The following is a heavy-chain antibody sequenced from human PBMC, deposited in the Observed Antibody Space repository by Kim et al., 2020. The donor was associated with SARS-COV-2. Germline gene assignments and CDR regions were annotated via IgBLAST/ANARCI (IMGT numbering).Heavy chain of an antibody. CDR1: GFTFSSYA. D-gene: IGHD3-10*01. CDR2: ISGSGGST. Sequence: GGSLRLSCAASGFTFSSYAMSWVRQAPGKGLEWVSAISGSGGSTYYADSVKGRFTISRDNSKNTLYLQMNSLRAEDTAVYYCAKDKFPYMVRGVRFDYWGQGTLVTVSS. V-gene: IGHV3-23*01. CDR3: AKDKFPYMVRGVRFDY. J-gene: IGHJ4*02.